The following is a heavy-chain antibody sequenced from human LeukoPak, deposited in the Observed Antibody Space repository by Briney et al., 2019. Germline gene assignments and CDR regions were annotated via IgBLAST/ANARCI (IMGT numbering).Heavy chain of an antibody. V-gene: IGHV2-5*01. CDR1: GFSLSTSGVG. D-gene: IGHD5-24*01. CDR3: AHRPSMATVGAFDT. CDR2: IYWNDDK. J-gene: IGHJ3*02. Sequence: SGPTLVNPTQTLTLTCTFSGFSLSTSGVGVGWIRQPPGKALEWLALIYWNDDKRYSPSLKSRLTITKDTSKNQVVLTMTNMDPVDAATYYCAHRPSMATVGAFDTWGQGTMVTVSS.